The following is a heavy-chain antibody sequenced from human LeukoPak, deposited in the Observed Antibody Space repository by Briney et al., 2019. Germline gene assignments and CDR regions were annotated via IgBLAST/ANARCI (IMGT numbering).Heavy chain of an antibody. D-gene: IGHD1-26*01. J-gene: IGHJ3*02. CDR3: ARGCKWERLKWGVFDI. CDR1: GCSISINTYY. V-gene: IGHV4-39*01. Sequence: SETLSLTCTVSGCSISINTYYWGWIRQPPGKGLECIGNIYSSGSTYYNPSLKSRATISLDTSNNQFSRKLSSVIAADRAMYYCARGCKWERLKWGVFDIWGEGTMVSVSS. CDR2: IYSSGST.